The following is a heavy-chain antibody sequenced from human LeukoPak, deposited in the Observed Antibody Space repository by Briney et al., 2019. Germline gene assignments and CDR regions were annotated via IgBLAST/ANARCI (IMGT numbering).Heavy chain of an antibody. CDR2: FYSGGST. Sequence: GGSLRLSCTVSGFTFSSYGMHWVRQAPGKGLEWVSVFYSGGSTFYAESVKGRFTMSRDNSKNTLYLHMNSLIAEDTAVYYCARDSYTTGWLQNEYWGQGTLVTVSS. CDR1: GFTFSSYG. D-gene: IGHD6-19*01. J-gene: IGHJ4*02. V-gene: IGHV3-66*01. CDR3: ARDSYTTGWLQNEY.